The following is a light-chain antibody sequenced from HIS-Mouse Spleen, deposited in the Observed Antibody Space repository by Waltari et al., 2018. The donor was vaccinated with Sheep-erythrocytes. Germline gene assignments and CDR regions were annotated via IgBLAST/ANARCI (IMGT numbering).Light chain of an antibody. CDR2: QDS. J-gene: IGLJ2*01. CDR3: QAWDSSTVV. CDR1: KLGDKY. Sequence: SYELTQPPSVSVSPGQTASITCSGDKLGDKYACWYHQKPGQSPGLVIYQDSTRPSGFPGRFSGSNSGKPATLTISGTQAMDEADYYCQAWDSSTVVFGGGTKLTVL. V-gene: IGLV3-1*01.